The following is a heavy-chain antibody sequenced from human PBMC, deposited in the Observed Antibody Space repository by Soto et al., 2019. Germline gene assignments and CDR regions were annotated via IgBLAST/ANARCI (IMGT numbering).Heavy chain of an antibody. D-gene: IGHD2-15*01. Sequence: PSETLSLTCTVSGGSVSSGGCFWIWIRQPPGEGLEWIGHIYNSGSTYSNPSLRGRVTISVDTSKSQFSLKLSSVTAADTAVYYCERDLGVALATLSIDNWGQGTLVNVSS. CDR1: GGSVSSGGCF. V-gene: IGHV4-30-4*08. J-gene: IGHJ4*02. CDR2: IYNSGST. CDR3: ERDLGVALATLSIDN.